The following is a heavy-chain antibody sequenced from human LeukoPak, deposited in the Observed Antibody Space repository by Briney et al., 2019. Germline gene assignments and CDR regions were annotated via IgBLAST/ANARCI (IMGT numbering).Heavy chain of an antibody. CDR2: ISGSSSTI. CDR3: ASSIGFMIRLIRNYASYFDY. CDR1: GFSFSSNS. Sequence: PGGSLRLSCAASGFSFSSNSMNWVRQAPGKGLEWVSYISGSSSTIYYADSVKGRFTISRDNAKNSLYLQMNSLRAEDTAVYYCASSIGFMIRLIRNYASYFDYWGQGTLVTVSS. V-gene: IGHV3-48*01. D-gene: IGHD3-16*01. J-gene: IGHJ4*02.